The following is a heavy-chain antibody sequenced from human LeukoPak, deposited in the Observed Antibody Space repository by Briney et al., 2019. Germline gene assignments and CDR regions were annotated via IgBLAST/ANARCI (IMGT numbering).Heavy chain of an antibody. J-gene: IGHJ5*02. Sequence: SETLSLTCTVSGYSISSGYYWGWIRRPPGKGLEWIGSIYHSGSTNYNPSLKSRVTISVDTSKNQFSLKLSSVTAADTAVYYCARVRTVVVAATPDWFDPWGQGTLVTVSS. CDR1: GYSISSGYY. D-gene: IGHD2-15*01. V-gene: IGHV4-38-2*02. CDR3: ARVRTVVVAATPDWFDP. CDR2: IYHSGST.